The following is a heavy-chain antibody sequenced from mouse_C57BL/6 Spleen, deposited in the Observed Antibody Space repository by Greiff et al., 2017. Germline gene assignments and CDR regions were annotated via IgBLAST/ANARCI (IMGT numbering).Heavy chain of an antibody. Sequence: QVQLQQSGPELVKPGASVKISCKASGYAFSSSWMNWVKQRPGKGLEWIGRIYPGDGGTNYNGKFKGKATLTAAKSSNTANMQLSGLTSEDSAVYVGARDSDYYGSSYWGQGTTLTVSS. CDR1: GYAFSSSW. D-gene: IGHD1-1*01. J-gene: IGHJ2*01. V-gene: IGHV1-82*01. CDR2: IYPGDGGT. CDR3: ARDSDYYGSSY.